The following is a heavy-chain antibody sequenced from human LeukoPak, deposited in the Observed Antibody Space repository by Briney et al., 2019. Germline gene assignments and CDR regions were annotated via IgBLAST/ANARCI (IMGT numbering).Heavy chain of an antibody. CDR1: GFTFSTYW. CDR2: IKPDGSEK. D-gene: IGHD2-8*01. Sequence: SGGSLRLSCTASGFTFSTYWMSWVRQAPGKGLEWVANIKPDGSEKYYVDSVKGRFTISRDNAKTSLYLQMNSLRAEDTAVYYCARAGVTWGYDYWGQGTLVTVSS. CDR3: ARAGVTWGYDY. V-gene: IGHV3-7*01. J-gene: IGHJ4*02.